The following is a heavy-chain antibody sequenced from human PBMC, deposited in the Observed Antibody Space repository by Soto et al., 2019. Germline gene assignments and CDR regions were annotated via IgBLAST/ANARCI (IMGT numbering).Heavy chain of an antibody. CDR3: ARGSSTSSRWFDP. J-gene: IGHJ5*02. Sequence: LSLTCTVSGGSISSSSYYWGWIRQPPGKGLEWIGSIYYSGSTYYNPSLKSRVTISVDTSKNQFSLKLSSVTAADTAVYYCARGSSTSSRWFDPWGQGTLVTVSS. CDR2: IYYSGST. V-gene: IGHV4-39*01. CDR1: GGSISSSSYY. D-gene: IGHD2-2*01.